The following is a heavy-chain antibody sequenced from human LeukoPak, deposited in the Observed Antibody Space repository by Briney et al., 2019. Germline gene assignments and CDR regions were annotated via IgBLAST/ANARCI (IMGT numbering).Heavy chain of an antibody. V-gene: IGHV3-33*06. Sequence: PGGSLRLSCAASGFTFSSYGMHWVRQAPGKGLEWVAVIWYDGSNKYYADSVKGRFTISRDNSKNTLYLQMNSLRAEDTAVYYCAKEWLVAKYDFWSGYYEGYYFDYWGQGTLVTVSS. D-gene: IGHD3-3*01. J-gene: IGHJ4*02. CDR3: AKEWLVAKYDFWSGYYEGYYFDY. CDR2: IWYDGSNK. CDR1: GFTFSSYG.